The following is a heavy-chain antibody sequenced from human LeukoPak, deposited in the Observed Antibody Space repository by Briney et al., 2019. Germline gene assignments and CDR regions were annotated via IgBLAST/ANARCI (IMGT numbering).Heavy chain of an antibody. V-gene: IGHV4-34*01. J-gene: IGHJ4*02. D-gene: IGHD6-13*01. CDR1: GGSFSGYY. CDR3: ASGYSSSWYSFDY. Sequence: PSETLSLTCAVYGGSFSGYYWSWIRQPPGKGLEWIGEINHSGSTNYNPSFKSRVTISVDTSKNQFSLKLSSVTAADTAVYYCASGYSSSWYSFDYWGQGTLVTVSS. CDR2: INHSGST.